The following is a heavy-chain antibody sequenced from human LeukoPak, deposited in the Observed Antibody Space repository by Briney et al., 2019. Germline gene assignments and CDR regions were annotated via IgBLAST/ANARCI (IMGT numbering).Heavy chain of an antibody. J-gene: IGHJ5*02. CDR2: IYYSGST. V-gene: IGHV4-39*01. CDR3: ARHPIGLRGGGGNWFDP. CDR1: GGSISSSSYY. D-gene: IGHD5-12*01. Sequence: PSETLSLTCTVSGGSISSSSYYWGWIRQPPGKGLEWIGSIYYSGSTYYNPSLKSRVTISVDTSKNQFSLKLSSVTAADTAVYYFARHPIGLRGGGGNWFDPWGQGTLVTVSS.